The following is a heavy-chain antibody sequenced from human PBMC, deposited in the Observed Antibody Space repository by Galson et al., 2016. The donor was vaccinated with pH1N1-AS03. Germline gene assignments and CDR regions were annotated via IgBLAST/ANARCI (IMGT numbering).Heavy chain of an antibody. CDR2: IYPGDSDT. Sequence: QSGAEVKKPGESLKISCKTSGYIFTSYWVAWVRHMPGKGLEWMGIIYPGDSDTRYSPSFQGQVTISADRSINTAHLQWSSLMASDTAIYYCARQVRDGYNDYFDYWGQGVLVTVSS. CDR1: GYIFTSYW. J-gene: IGHJ4*02. D-gene: IGHD5-24*01. V-gene: IGHV5-51*01. CDR3: ARQVRDGYNDYFDY.